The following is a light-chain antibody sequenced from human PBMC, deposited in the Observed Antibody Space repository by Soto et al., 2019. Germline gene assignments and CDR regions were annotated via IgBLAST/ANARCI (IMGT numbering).Light chain of an antibody. Sequence: DIQMTQSPSSLPASIGDKVTITCRASQAISTYLNWYQQKPGKAPKLLIYAASSLENGVPSRFSGSGSGTAFTLTMSSLQPSDFDTFYCHQSYKIPFTFGQGPKLVI. CDR3: HQSYKIPFT. CDR2: AAS. J-gene: IGKJ2*01. V-gene: IGKV1-39*01. CDR1: QAISTY.